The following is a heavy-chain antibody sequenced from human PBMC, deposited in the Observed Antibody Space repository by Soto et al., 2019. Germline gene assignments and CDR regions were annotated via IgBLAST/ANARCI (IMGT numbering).Heavy chain of an antibody. D-gene: IGHD3-16*01. CDR3: ARGGGYGGQYYYGMDV. Sequence: GGSLRLSCAPSGFTFSDYYMSWIRQAPGKGLEWVSYITSSGRTIFYADSVKGRFTISRDNAKNSLYLQMNSLRAEDTAVYYCARGGGYGGQYYYGMDVWGQGTLVTVSS. CDR2: ITSSGRTI. V-gene: IGHV3-11*01. J-gene: IGHJ6*02. CDR1: GFTFSDYY.